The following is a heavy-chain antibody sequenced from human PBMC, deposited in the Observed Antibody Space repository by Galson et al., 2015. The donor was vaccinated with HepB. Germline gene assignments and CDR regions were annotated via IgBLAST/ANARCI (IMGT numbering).Heavy chain of an antibody. J-gene: IGHJ4*02. CDR2: ISPSGGAT. V-gene: IGHV3-23*01. Sequence: SLRLSCAASGFTFSNFAMRWVRQAPGKGLQWVSSISPSGGATYYADSVKGRFTISRDNSKNTLYLQMNSRRADDAAVVYCAKDRDSKDSNGYHYLFSWGQGTLVTVSS. D-gene: IGHD3-22*01. CDR1: GFTFSNFA. CDR3: AKDRDSKDSNGYHYLFS.